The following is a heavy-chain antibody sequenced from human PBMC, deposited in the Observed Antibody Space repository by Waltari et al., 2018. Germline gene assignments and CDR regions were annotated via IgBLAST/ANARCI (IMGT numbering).Heavy chain of an antibody. CDR1: GYTLTELS. CDR2: LYPEDGET. J-gene: IGHJ4*02. CDR3: ATTILGMATIY. Sequence: QVQLVQSGAEVKKPGASVKVSCKVSGYTLTELSMHWVRQAPGKGLEWRGGLYPEDGETTYEQKFQGRVTMTEDTSTDPAYMELSSLRSEDTAVYYCATTILGMATIYWGQGTLVTVSS. D-gene: IGHD5-12*01. V-gene: IGHV1-24*01.